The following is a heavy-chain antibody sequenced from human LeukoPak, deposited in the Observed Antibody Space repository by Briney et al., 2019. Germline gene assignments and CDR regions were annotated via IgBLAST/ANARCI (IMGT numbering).Heavy chain of an antibody. CDR1: GGSISGFY. Sequence: SETLSLTCTVSGGSISGFYWTWIRQSPGKGLELIGYIYYSGSTDYNPSLESRVSISLDTSKNQFALKLSSVTAADTAVYYCARDPGGWFDPWGQGGLVTVSS. D-gene: IGHD3-10*01. J-gene: IGHJ5*02. CDR3: ARDPGGWFDP. V-gene: IGHV4-59*12. CDR2: IYYSGST.